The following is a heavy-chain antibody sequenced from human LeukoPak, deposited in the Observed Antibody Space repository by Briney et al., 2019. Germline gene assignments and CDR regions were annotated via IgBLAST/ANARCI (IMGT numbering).Heavy chain of an antibody. CDR2: ISGGGGST. CDR3: AKDLDGY. CDR1: GFTFTSYS. J-gene: IGHJ4*02. D-gene: IGHD1-1*01. V-gene: IGHV3-23*01. Sequence: PGGSLRLSCAASGFTFTSYSMNWVRQAPGKGLEWVSTISGGGGSTYYADSVKGRFTISRDNSKNTLYLQMNSLRAEDTAVYYCAKDLDGYWGQGTLVTVSS.